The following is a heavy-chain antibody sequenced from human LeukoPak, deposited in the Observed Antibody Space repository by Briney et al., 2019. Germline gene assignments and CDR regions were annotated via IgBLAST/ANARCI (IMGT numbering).Heavy chain of an antibody. V-gene: IGHV7-4-1*02. J-gene: IGHJ3*02. CDR3: ARVIAAADRRAFDI. CDR2: INTNTGNP. CDR1: GYTFSGYY. D-gene: IGHD6-13*01. Sequence: GASVKVSCKASGYTFSGYYMHWVRQAPGQGLEWMGWINTNTGNPTYAQGFTGRFVFSLDTSVSTAYLQISSLKAEDTAVYYCARVIAAADRRAFDIWGQGTMVTVSS.